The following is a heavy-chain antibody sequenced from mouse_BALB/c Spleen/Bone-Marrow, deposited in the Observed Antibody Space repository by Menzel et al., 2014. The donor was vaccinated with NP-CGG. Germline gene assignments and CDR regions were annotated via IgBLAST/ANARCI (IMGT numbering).Heavy chain of an antibody. CDR2: IWAGGSA. J-gene: IGHJ4*01. CDR3: ARDDPYGGYAMDY. Sequence: QVQLQQSGPGLVAPSQSLSITCTVSGFSLTSYGVHWVRQPPGKGLEWLGVIWAGGSANYNSALMSRLSISKDNSKSQVFLKMNSLQTDDTAMYYCARDDPYGGYAMDYWGRGTSVTVSS. D-gene: IGHD1-1*01. CDR1: GFSLTSYG. V-gene: IGHV2-9*02.